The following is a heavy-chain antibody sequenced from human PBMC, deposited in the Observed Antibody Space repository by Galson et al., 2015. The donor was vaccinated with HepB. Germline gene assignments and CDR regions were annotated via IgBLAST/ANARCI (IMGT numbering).Heavy chain of an antibody. J-gene: IGHJ4*02. CDR2: TYYRSKWYN. Sequence: CAISGDSVSSNSAVWNWIRQSPSRGLEWLGRTYYRSKWYNDCAVSVKSRITINPDTSKNQFSLQLNSVTPEDTAVYYCARLHSSSSSDFDCWGQGTLVTVSS. V-gene: IGHV6-1*01. CDR1: GDSVSSNSAV. D-gene: IGHD6-6*01. CDR3: ARLHSSSSSDFDC.